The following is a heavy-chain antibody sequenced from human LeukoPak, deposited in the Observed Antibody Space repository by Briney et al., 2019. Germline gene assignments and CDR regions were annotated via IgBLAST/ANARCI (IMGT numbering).Heavy chain of an antibody. CDR1: GGSFSSYY. V-gene: IGHV4-34*01. Sequence: SETLSLTCAVFGGSFSSYYWSWIRQPPGKGLEWIGEINHSGYTSYNPSLKSRVTLSVDTSKHQFSLKLTSVTAADTAVYYCASSLSPGIAVTSSWNFDYWGQGALVTVSS. J-gene: IGHJ4*02. CDR2: INHSGYT. CDR3: ASSLSPGIAVTSSWNFDY. D-gene: IGHD6-19*01.